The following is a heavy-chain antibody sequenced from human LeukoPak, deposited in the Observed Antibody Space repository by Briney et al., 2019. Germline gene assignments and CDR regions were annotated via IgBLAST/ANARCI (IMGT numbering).Heavy chain of an antibody. V-gene: IGHV1-18*04. CDR2: ISADNGNT. D-gene: IGHD6-13*01. CDR1: GYTLSNHA. Sequence: GASVKVSCKGSGYTLSNHAFSWVRQAPGQGLEWMGWISADNGNTNHAQKLQGRVTMTTDTSTSTAYMELRSLRSDDTAVYYCARGYSSSWAFDYWGQGTLVTVSS. CDR3: ARGYSSSWAFDY. J-gene: IGHJ4*02.